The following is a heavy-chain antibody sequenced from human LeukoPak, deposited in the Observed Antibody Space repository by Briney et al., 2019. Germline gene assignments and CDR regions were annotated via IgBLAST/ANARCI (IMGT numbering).Heavy chain of an antibody. Sequence: PGGSLRLSCAASGFTFEDYGMSWVRQAPGKGLEWVSGLNWNGGSTGYADSVKGRFTISRDNAKNTLYLQMNSLRAEDTAVYYCAGARIAAAGPLDYWGQGTLVTVSS. J-gene: IGHJ4*02. CDR1: GFTFEDYG. D-gene: IGHD6-13*01. CDR3: AGARIAAAGPLDY. CDR2: LNWNGGST. V-gene: IGHV3-20*04.